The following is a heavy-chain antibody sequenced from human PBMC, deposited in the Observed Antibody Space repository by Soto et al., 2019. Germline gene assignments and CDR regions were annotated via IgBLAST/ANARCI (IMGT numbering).Heavy chain of an antibody. CDR3: ASTGYSSGWSAGGAFDI. Sequence: ASETLSLTCTVPGGSISSSSYYWGWIRQPPGKGLEWIGSIYYSGSTYYNPSLKSRVTISVDTSKNQFSLKLSSVTAADTAVYYCASTGYSSGWSAGGAFDIWGQGTMVTVSS. CDR2: IYYSGST. V-gene: IGHV4-39*01. J-gene: IGHJ3*02. D-gene: IGHD6-19*01. CDR1: GGSISSSSYY.